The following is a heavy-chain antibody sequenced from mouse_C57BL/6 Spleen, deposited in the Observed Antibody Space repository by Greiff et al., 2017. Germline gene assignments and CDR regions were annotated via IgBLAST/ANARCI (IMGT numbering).Heavy chain of an antibody. CDR3: ARSMMVTTPYYFDY. CDR1: GYTFTSYW. D-gene: IGHD2-3*01. CDR2: IDPSDSYT. Sequence: QVHVKQPGAELVMPGASVKLSCKASGYTFTSYWMHWVKQRPGQGLEWIGEIDPSDSYTNYNQKFKGKSTLTVDKSSSTAYMQLSSLTSEDSAVYYCARSMMVTTPYYFDYWGQGTTLTVSS. J-gene: IGHJ2*01. V-gene: IGHV1-69*01.